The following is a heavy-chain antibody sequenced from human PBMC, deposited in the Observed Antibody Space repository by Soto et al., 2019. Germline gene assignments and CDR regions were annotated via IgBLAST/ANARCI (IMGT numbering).Heavy chain of an antibody. CDR1: GGSVSSGSYY. D-gene: IGHD1-1*01. Sequence: SETLSLTCTVSGGSVSSGSYYWSWIRQPPGKGLEWIGYIHYSGSTKYNPSLKSRVTISVDTSKNQFSLKLSSVTAADTAVYYCARDQLEGNWFDPWGQGTLVTVSS. V-gene: IGHV4-61*01. J-gene: IGHJ5*02. CDR2: IHYSGST. CDR3: ARDQLEGNWFDP.